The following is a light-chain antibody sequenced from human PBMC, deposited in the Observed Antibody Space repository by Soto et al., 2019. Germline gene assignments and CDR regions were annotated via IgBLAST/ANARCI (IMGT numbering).Light chain of an antibody. CDR2: EVN. CDR1: SSDVGGYNY. V-gene: IGLV2-14*01. J-gene: IGLJ3*02. CDR3: SSYTTSSTWV. Sequence: QSALTQPASVSGSPGQSITISCIGTSSDVGGYNYVSWYQQHPGQAPKLMIYEVNNRPSGVSNRFSGSKSGNTASLTISGLQAEDEADYYCSSYTTSSTWVFGGGTKLTVL.